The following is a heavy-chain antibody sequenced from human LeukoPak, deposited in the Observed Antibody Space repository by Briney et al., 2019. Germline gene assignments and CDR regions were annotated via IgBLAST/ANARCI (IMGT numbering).Heavy chain of an antibody. D-gene: IGHD3-22*01. CDR1: GFTFSSYS. V-gene: IGHV3-21*01. CDR2: ISSSSSYI. Sequence: PGGSLRLSCAASGFTFSSYSMNWVRQAPGKGLEWVSSISSSSSYIYYADSVKGRFTISRGNAKNSLYLQTNSLRAEDTAVYYCARPRGYYYDSSGLKFEYYFDYWGQGTLVTVSS. J-gene: IGHJ4*02. CDR3: ARPRGYYYDSSGLKFEYYFDY.